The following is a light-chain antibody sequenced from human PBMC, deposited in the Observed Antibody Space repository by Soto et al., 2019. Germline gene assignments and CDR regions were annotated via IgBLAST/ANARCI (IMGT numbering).Light chain of an antibody. Sequence: EIVLTQSPATLSLSPGERATLSCRASQSFTSNLAWYQQKPGQAPRLLIYNASNRATGIPARFSGSGSGTDFTLTISSLEPEDFAVYYCQQRSNWITFGQGTRLEIK. CDR3: QQRSNWIT. J-gene: IGKJ5*01. CDR1: QSFTSN. CDR2: NAS. V-gene: IGKV3-11*01.